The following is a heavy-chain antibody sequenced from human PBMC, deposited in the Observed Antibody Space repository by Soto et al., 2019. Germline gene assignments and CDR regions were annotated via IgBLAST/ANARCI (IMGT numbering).Heavy chain of an antibody. D-gene: IGHD7-27*01. CDR2: INPKIGVT. J-gene: IGHJ3*02. Sequence: GASVKVSCKASGYTFTDFYMHRLRQAPGQGLEWMGWINPKIGVTHYAQKFQGRVSLTRDMSISSVYMELTRLRSDDTAVYSCAGGHNWGSGDGFDIWGQGTMVTVSS. V-gene: IGHV1-2*02. CDR3: AGGHNWGSGDGFDI. CDR1: GYTFTDFY.